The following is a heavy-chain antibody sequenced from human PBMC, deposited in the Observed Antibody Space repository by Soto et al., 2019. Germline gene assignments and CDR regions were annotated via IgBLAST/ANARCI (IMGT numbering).Heavy chain of an antibody. CDR1: GFTFSSYA. CDR3: AKVMITFGGVIAQDAFDI. J-gene: IGHJ3*02. V-gene: IGHV3-23*01. Sequence: GGSLRLSCAASGFTFSSYAMSWVRQAPGKGLEWVSAISGSGGSTYYADSVKGRFTISRDNSKNTLYLQMNSLRAEDTAVYYCAKVMITFGGVIAQDAFDIWGQGTMVTVSS. D-gene: IGHD3-16*02. CDR2: ISGSGGST.